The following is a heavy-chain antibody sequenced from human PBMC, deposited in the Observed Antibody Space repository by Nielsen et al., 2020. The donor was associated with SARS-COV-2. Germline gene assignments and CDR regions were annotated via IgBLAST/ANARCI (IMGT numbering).Heavy chain of an antibody. CDR1: GGTFSSYA. V-gene: IGHV1-69*04. Sequence: SVKVSCKASGGTFSSYAISWVRQAPGQGLEWMGRIIPILGIANYAQKFQGRVTITADKSTSTAYMELSSLRSEDTAVYYCARETRHDPPDSGYVPGWYFDLWGRGTLVTVSS. J-gene: IGHJ2*01. D-gene: IGHD5-12*01. CDR2: IIPILGIA. CDR3: ARETRHDPPDSGYVPGWYFDL.